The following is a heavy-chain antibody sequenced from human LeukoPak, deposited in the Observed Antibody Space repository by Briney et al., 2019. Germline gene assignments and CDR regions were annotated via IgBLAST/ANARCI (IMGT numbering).Heavy chain of an antibody. Sequence: ASVKVSCKASGYTFTYYTMNWVRQAPGQGLEWIGGINTNTGNPTYAQGFTGRFVFSLDTSVSTAFLQISSLKAADTAVYYCVRNGIYPLIYYDYWGQGTLVTVSS. CDR2: INTNTGNP. CDR1: GYTFTYYT. D-gene: IGHD5-12*01. J-gene: IGHJ4*02. CDR3: VRNGIYPLIYYDY. V-gene: IGHV7-4-1*02.